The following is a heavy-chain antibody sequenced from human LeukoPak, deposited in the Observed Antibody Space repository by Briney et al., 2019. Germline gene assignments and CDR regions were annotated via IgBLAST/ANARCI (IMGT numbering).Heavy chain of an antibody. Sequence: PGGSLRLSCAASGFTFSSYAMSWVRQAPGKGLEWVSAISGSGGSTYYADSVKGRFTISRDNSKNTLYLQMNSLRAEDTAVYYCAKDQLLWFGEPYYCYMDVWGKGTTVTVSS. CDR3: AKDQLLWFGEPYYCYMDV. CDR1: GFTFSSYA. D-gene: IGHD3-10*01. CDR2: ISGSGGST. J-gene: IGHJ6*03. V-gene: IGHV3-23*01.